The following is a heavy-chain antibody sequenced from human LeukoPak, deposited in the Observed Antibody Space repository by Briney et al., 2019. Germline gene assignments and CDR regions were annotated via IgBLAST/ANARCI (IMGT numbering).Heavy chain of an antibody. CDR2: VYSSGST. Sequence: SETLSLTCNVSGGSISSYYWSWIRQFAGKGLEWIGRVYSSGSTNYNPSLKSRVTMSVDTSKNQFSLKLSSVTAADTAVYYCARDYGSGSYGYWGQGTLVTVSS. V-gene: IGHV4-4*07. J-gene: IGHJ4*02. CDR3: ARDYGSGSYGY. D-gene: IGHD3-10*01. CDR1: GGSISSYY.